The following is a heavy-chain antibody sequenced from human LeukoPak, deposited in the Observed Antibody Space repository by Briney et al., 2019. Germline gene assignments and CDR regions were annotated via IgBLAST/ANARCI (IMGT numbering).Heavy chain of an antibody. CDR3: ASGARPVLLWFGELGGFDY. D-gene: IGHD3-10*01. V-gene: IGHV3-66*01. CDR1: GFTVSSNY. CDR2: IYSGGST. J-gene: IGHJ4*02. Sequence: PGGSLRLSCAASGFTVSSNYMSWVRQAPGKGLEWVSVIYSGGSTYYADSVKGRFTISRDNSKNTLYLQMSSLRAEDTAVYYCASGARPVLLWFGELGGFDYWGQGTLVTVSS.